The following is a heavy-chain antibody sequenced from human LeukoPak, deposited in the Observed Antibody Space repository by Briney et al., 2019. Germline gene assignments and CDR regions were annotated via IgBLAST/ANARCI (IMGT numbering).Heavy chain of an antibody. Sequence: ASVKVSCKVSGYTLTELSMHWVRQAPGKGLEWMGGFDPEDGETIYAQKFQGRVTMTEDTSTDTAYMELSSLRSEDTAVYYCATTTYTFVWGSYRPTSYFDYWGQGALVTVSS. CDR2: FDPEDGET. CDR1: GYTLTELS. D-gene: IGHD3-16*02. V-gene: IGHV1-24*01. J-gene: IGHJ4*02. CDR3: ATTTYTFVWGSYRPTSYFDY.